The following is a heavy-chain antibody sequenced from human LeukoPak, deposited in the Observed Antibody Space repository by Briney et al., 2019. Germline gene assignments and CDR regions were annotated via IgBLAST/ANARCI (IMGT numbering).Heavy chain of an antibody. J-gene: IGHJ4*02. V-gene: IGHV4-34*01. CDR2: INHSGST. Sequence: KPGGSLRLSCAASGFTFSSYWMSWVRQPPGKGLEWIGEINHSGSTNYNPSLKSRVTISVDTSKNQFSLKLSSVTAADTAVYYCARLPSGYWGQGTLVTVSS. CDR1: GFTFSSYW. D-gene: IGHD3-3*01. CDR3: ARLPSGY.